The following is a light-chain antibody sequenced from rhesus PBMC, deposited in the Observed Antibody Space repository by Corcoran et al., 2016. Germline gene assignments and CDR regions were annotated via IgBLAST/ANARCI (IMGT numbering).Light chain of an antibody. J-gene: IGKJ2*01. CDR1: QSVSSR. CDR3: QQEINWYS. CDR2: YAS. Sequence: EIVMTQSPATLSLSCRASQSVSSRLAWYQQKPGQAPRLLIYYASSRVTVIPDRFSGSGSRTDFTLTISSLEPDDFAVYFCQQEINWYSFGQGTKVEIK. V-gene: IGKV3-17*02.